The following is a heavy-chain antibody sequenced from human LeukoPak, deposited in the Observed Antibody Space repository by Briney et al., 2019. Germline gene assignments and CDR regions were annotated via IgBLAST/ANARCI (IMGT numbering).Heavy chain of an antibody. CDR3: ASNYYGSGSYYYVKY. V-gene: IGHV4-59*04. D-gene: IGHD3-10*01. CDR2: IYYSGSS. Sequence: KTSETLSLTCTVSGGSISSYYWSWIRQPPGKGLEWIGSIYYSGSSYYNPSLKSRVTMSVDTSKNQFSLKLTSVTAADTAVYYCASNYYGSGSYYYVKYWGQGTLVTVSS. CDR1: GGSISSYY. J-gene: IGHJ4*02.